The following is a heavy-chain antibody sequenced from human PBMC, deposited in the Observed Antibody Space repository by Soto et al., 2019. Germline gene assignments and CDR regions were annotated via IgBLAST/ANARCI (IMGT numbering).Heavy chain of an antibody. CDR1: GYTFTSYY. V-gene: IGHV1-46*01. Sequence: ASVKVSCKASGYTFTSYYMHWVRQAPGQGLEWMGIINPSGGSTSYAQKFQGRVTMTRDTSTSTVYMELSSLRSEDTAVYYCATPFTTGTRDVDAFDIWGQGTMVTVSS. J-gene: IGHJ3*02. CDR2: INPSGGST. D-gene: IGHD1-1*01. CDR3: ATPFTTGTRDVDAFDI.